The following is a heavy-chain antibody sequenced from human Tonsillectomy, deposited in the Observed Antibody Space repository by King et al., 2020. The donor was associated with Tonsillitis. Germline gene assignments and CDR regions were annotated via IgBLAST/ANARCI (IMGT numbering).Heavy chain of an antibody. V-gene: IGHV3-48*03. D-gene: IGHD3-10*01. J-gene: IGHJ4*02. CDR3: AGYYGSGSYLDY. CDR2: ISSSGSII. CDR1: GFTFSRYE. Sequence: VQLVESGGGLVQPGGSLRLSCAASGFTFSRYEMNWVRQAPGKGLEWVSYISSSGSIIQYADSVKGRFTISRDNAKNSLYLQMNSLRAEDTAVYYCAGYYGSGSYLDYWGQGTLVTVSS.